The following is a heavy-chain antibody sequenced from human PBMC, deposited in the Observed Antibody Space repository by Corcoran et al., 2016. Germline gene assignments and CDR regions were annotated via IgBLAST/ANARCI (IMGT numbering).Heavy chain of an antibody. J-gene: IGHJ6*02. Sequence: EVQLVESGGGLVKPGGSLRLSCAASGFTFSSYSMNWVRQAPGKGLEWVSSISSSSSYIYYADSVKGRFTISRDNAKNSLYLQMNSLRAEDTAVYYCARVGWYQLLYRGMDVWGQGTTVTVSS. V-gene: IGHV3-21*01. CDR1: GFTFSSYS. D-gene: IGHD2-2*02. CDR3: ARVGWYQLLYRGMDV. CDR2: ISSSSSYI.